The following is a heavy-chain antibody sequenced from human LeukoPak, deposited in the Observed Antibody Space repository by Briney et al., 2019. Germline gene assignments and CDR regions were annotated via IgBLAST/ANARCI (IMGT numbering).Heavy chain of an antibody. CDR1: GGTFSSYA. CDR3: ARPRERVVVRLYYYYYMDV. J-gene: IGHJ6*03. V-gene: IGHV1-69*13. D-gene: IGHD3-10*01. CDR2: IIPIFGTA. Sequence: ASVKVSCKASGGTFSSYAISWVRQAPGHGLEWMGGIIPIFGTANYAQKFQCRVTITADESTSTAYMELSSLRSEDTAVYYCARPRERVVVRLYYYYYMDVWGKATTVTVSS.